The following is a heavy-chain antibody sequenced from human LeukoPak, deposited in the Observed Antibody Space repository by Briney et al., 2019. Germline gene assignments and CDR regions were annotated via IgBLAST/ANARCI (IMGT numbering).Heavy chain of an antibody. CDR1: GGTFSSYA. CDR3: AGGTTNTKGAFDM. J-gene: IGHJ3*02. Sequence: GASVKVSCKASGGTFSSYAISWVRQAPGQGLEWMGGIIPIFGTANYAQKFQGRVTITADESTSTAYMELSSLRSEDTAVYYCAGGTTNTKGAFDMWGQGTMVTVSS. V-gene: IGHV1-69*13. CDR2: IIPIFGTA. D-gene: IGHD2-8*01.